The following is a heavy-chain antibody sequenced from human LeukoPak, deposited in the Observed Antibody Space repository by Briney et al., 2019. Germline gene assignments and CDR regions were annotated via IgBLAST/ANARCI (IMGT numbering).Heavy chain of an antibody. Sequence: SETLSLTCTVSGGSISSSSYYWGWLRQHPGKGLEWIGYIYYSGSTYYNPSLKSRVTISVDTSKNQFSLKLSSVTAADTAVYYCARDDTYSGFDYWGQGTLVTVSS. CDR1: GGSISSSSYY. D-gene: IGHD4-11*01. J-gene: IGHJ4*02. V-gene: IGHV4-31*03. CDR3: ARDDTYSGFDY. CDR2: IYYSGST.